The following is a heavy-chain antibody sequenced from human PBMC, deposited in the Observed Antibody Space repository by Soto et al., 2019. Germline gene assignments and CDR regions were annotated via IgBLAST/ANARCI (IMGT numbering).Heavy chain of an antibody. CDR2: INPNSGGT. V-gene: IGHV1-2*02. CDR1: GYTFTGYY. Sequence: ASVKVSCKASGYTFTGYYMHWVRQAPGQGLEWMGWINPNSGGTNYAQEFQGRVTMTRDTSISTAYMELSRLRSDDTAVYYCARGWPSGTGWFDPWGQGTLVTVSS. D-gene: IGHD1-26*01. CDR3: ARGWPSGTGWFDP. J-gene: IGHJ5*02.